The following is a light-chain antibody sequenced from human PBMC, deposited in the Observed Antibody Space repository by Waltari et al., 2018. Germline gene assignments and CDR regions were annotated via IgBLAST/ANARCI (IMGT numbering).Light chain of an antibody. CDR2: AAS. CDR1: QSISGS. CDR3: QQSYNDPLT. V-gene: IGKV1-39*01. Sequence: DIQMTKSPSSLSASVGDRVTINCRASQSISGSLNWYQQKPGQAPKLLIYAASTLQSGVPSRVSGSGSGTDFTLTINRLQPEDFAPYRCQQSYNDPLTFGGGTKMEIK. J-gene: IGKJ4*01.